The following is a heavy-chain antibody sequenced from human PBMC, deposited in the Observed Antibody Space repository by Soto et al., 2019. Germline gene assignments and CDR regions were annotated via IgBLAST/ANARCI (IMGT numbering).Heavy chain of an antibody. V-gene: IGHV4-39*01. Sequence: QLQLQESGPGLAKPSETLSLTCTVSGGSISSSSSYWGWIRQPPGKGLEWVGSIYYLGNTYYNPSLGSRVTISVDTSKNQFSLKLKSVTAADTAVFYCAGLYPYESSGYLLNYWGQGALVTVSS. D-gene: IGHD3-22*01. J-gene: IGHJ4*02. CDR2: IYYLGNT. CDR1: GGSISSSSSY. CDR3: AGLYPYESSGYLLNY.